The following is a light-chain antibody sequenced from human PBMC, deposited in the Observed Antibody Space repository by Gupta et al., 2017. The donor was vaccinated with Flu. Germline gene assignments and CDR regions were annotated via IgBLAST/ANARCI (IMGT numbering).Light chain of an antibody. CDR2: EVT. Sequence: TISCTGTNSDVGTYNRVSWYQQSPGTAPKLIIYEVTNRPSGVPDRFSGSKSGNTASLTISGLQAEDEADYYCSSFTTNTVIFGGGTKLTVL. J-gene: IGLJ2*01. V-gene: IGLV2-18*02. CDR3: SSFTTNTVI. CDR1: NSDVGTYNR.